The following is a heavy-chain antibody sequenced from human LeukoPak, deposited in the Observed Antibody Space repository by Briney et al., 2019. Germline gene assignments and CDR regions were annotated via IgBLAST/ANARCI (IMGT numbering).Heavy chain of an antibody. Sequence: ASVKVSCKVSGYTLTELSMHWVRQAPGKGLEWMGGFDPEDGETIYAQKFQGRVTMTEDTSTDTAYMELSSLRSEDTAVYYCATVPRLAAPLDYWGQGTLVTVSS. J-gene: IGHJ4*02. CDR1: GYTLTELS. CDR2: FDPEDGET. V-gene: IGHV1-24*01. CDR3: ATVPRLAAPLDY. D-gene: IGHD2-15*01.